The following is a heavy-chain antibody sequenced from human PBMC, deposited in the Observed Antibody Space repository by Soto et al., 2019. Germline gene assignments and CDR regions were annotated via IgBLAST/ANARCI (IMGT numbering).Heavy chain of an antibody. V-gene: IGHV3-72*01. D-gene: IGHD2-2*01. J-gene: IGHJ4*02. CDR3: TSGHIPKYQLPH. Sequence: PGGSLRLSCAASVFSFSSYWMTWVRQAPGKGLEWVGHTRNKANRYTTEYVASVKGRFTISRDDSKNSLYLQMNSLKTEDTAVYYCTSGHIPKYQLPHWGQGTLVTVSS. CDR2: TRNKANRYTT. CDR1: VFSFSSYW.